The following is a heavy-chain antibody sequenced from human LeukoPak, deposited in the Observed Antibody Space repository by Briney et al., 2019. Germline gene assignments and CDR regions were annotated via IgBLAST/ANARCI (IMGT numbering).Heavy chain of an antibody. D-gene: IGHD3-16*01. CDR2: IYYSGST. V-gene: IGHV4-59*01. CDR1: GGSISSYY. J-gene: IGHJ3*02. CDR3: ARDASSRGGGLDSLDAFDI. Sequence: SETLSLTCTVSGGSISSYYWSWIRQPPGKGLEWIGYIYYSGSTNYNPSLKSRVTISVDTSKNQFSLKLSSVTAADTAVYYCARDASSRGGGLDSLDAFDIWGQGTMVTVSS.